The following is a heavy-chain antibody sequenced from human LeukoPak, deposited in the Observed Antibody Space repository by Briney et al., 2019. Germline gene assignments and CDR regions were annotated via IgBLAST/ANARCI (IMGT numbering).Heavy chain of an antibody. J-gene: IGHJ4*02. CDR2: MSNDGNNE. V-gene: IGHV3-30-3*01. CDR1: GFTFSSYA. Sequence: GGSLRLSCAASGFTFSSYAMHWVRQAPGKGLEWVAVMSNDGNNEYYADSVKGRFTIFRDNSKNTLYLQMNSLRAEDTAVYYCARVDFDDSSGPDYWGQGTLVTVSS. CDR3: ARVDFDDSSGPDY. D-gene: IGHD3-22*01.